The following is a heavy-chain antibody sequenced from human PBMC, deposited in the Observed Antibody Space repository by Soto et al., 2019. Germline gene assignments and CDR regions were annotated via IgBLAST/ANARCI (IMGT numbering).Heavy chain of an antibody. Sequence: EVQLVESGGGLGQPGGSLRLSCAASGFPFGSYSMSWVRQAPGKGLEGGSYISKDGGTIYYADSVKGRFTISRDDAKNSLYLQMNGLIDEDTAVYSCGRGFSYASLDYWGQGNRVTVSS. CDR3: GRGFSYASLDY. CDR2: ISKDGGTI. D-gene: IGHD5-18*01. V-gene: IGHV3-48*02. CDR1: GFPFGSYS. J-gene: IGHJ4*02.